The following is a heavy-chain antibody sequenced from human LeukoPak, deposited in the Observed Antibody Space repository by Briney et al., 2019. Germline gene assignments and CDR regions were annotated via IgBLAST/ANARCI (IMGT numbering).Heavy chain of an antibody. D-gene: IGHD3-22*01. V-gene: IGHV1-46*01. Sequence: ASVKVSCKASGYTFTSYYMHWVRQAPGQGLEWMGIINPSVGSTSYAQKFQGRVTTTRDTSTSTVYMELSSLRSEDTAVYYCARSQDYYDSSGYLNAFDYWGQGTLVTVSS. CDR3: ARSQDYYDSSGYLNAFDY. CDR1: GYTFTSYY. J-gene: IGHJ4*02. CDR2: INPSVGST.